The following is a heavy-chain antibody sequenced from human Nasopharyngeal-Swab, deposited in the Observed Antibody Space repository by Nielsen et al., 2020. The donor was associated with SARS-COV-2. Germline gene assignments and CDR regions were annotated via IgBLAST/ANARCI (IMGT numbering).Heavy chain of an antibody. Sequence: GESLKISCAASGFTFGSYGMHWVRQAPSKGLEWVAVISYDGSNKYYADSVKGRFTISRDNSKNTLYLQMNSLRAEDTAVYYCAREGVTMVRGEGDAFDIWGQGTMVTVSS. J-gene: IGHJ3*02. CDR3: AREGVTMVRGEGDAFDI. D-gene: IGHD3-10*01. V-gene: IGHV3-30*03. CDR1: GFTFGSYG. CDR2: ISYDGSNK.